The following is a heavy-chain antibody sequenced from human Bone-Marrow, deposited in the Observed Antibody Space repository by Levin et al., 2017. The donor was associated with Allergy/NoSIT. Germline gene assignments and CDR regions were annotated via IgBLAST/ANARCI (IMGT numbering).Heavy chain of an antibody. J-gene: IGHJ3*02. CDR1: GGSFAGHY. CDR3: ARDTNAFDI. CDR2: ISDSGAT. Sequence: PSETLSLTCNISGGSFAGHYWSWIRQAPGKGLEWIAYISDSGATSYSPSLESRATISADTSENQFSLRLKSVTAADTAIYYCARDTNAFDIWGLGTAVIVSS. V-gene: IGHV4-59*11.